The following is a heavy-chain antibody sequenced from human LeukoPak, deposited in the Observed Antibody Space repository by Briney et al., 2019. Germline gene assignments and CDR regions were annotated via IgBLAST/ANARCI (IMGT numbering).Heavy chain of an antibody. Sequence: ASVKVSCKASGYTFTSYYMHWVRQAPGQGLEWMGIINPSGGSTSYAQKFQGRVTITADESTSTAYMELSSLRSEDTAVYYCARASTVTTGHYYYYGMDVWGQGTTVTVSS. CDR1: GYTFTSYY. J-gene: IGHJ6*02. CDR3: ARASTVTTGHYYYYGMDV. CDR2: INPSGGST. D-gene: IGHD4-17*01. V-gene: IGHV1-46*01.